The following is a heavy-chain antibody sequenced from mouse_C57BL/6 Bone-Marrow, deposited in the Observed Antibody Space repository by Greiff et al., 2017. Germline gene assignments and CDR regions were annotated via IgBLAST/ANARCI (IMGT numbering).Heavy chain of an antibody. CDR1: GFTFSSYG. D-gene: IGHD1-1*01. Sequence: EVKLVESGGDLVKPGGSLKLSCAASGFTFSSYGMSWVRQTPDKRLEWVATISSGGSYTYYPDSVKGRFTISRDNAKNTLYLQMSSLKSEDTAMYYCARRTTVVWGQGTQVTVSA. J-gene: IGHJ3*01. CDR2: ISSGGSYT. CDR3: ARRTTVV. V-gene: IGHV5-6*02.